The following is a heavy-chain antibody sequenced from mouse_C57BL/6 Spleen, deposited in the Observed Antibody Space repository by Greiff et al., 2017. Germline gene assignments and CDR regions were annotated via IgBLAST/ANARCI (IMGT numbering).Heavy chain of an antibody. V-gene: IGHV1-55*01. Sequence: QVQLQQPGAELVKPGASVKMSCKASGYTFTSYWITWVKQRPGQGIEWIGDIYPGSGSTNYHEKFNSKATLTVDTSSSTAYMQLSSLTSEDSAVYYCARKADDYDEAWFADWGQGTLVTVSA. D-gene: IGHD2-4*01. CDR1: GYTFTSYW. J-gene: IGHJ3*01. CDR2: IYPGSGST. CDR3: ARKADDYDEAWFAD.